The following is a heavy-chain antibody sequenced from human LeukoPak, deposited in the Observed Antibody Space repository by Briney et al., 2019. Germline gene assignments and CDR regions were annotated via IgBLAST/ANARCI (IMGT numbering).Heavy chain of an antibody. CDR2: ISYDGSNK. Sequence: PGGSLRLSCAASGFTFSSYAMHWVRQAPGKGLEWVAVISYDGSNKYYADSVKGRFTISRDNSKNTLYLQMNSLRAEDTAVYYCAGVRSVSSSWYYFDYWGQGTLVTVSS. V-gene: IGHV3-30-3*01. CDR3: AGVRSVSSSWYYFDY. CDR1: GFTFSSYA. D-gene: IGHD6-13*01. J-gene: IGHJ4*02.